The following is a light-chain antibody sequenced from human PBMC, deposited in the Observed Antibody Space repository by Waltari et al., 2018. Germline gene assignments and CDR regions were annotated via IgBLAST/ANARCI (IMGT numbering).Light chain of an antibody. CDR2: DAS. J-gene: IGKJ1*01. CDR1: QSISRS. Sequence: EIMLTQSPGTLSLSPGERATLSCRAMQSISRSLAWYQQKPGQAPRLLIYDASSRATGIPDRFSGSGSGTEFSLTISRLEPEDYAVYYCQKYGSVPATFGQGTKVEIK. CDR3: QKYGSVPAT. V-gene: IGKV3-20*01.